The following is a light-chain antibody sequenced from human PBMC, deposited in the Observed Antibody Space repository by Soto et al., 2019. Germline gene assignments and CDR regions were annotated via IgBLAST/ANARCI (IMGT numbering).Light chain of an antibody. V-gene: IGKV3-11*01. CDR3: QQRSDWHLT. CDR2: DAS. J-gene: IGKJ1*01. CDR1: QSVSSY. Sequence: EIVLTQSPATLSLSPGERATLSCRASQSVSSYLAWYQQKPGQAPRLLIYDASNRATGIPARFSGSGSGTDFTHTISSLEPQDFAVYYCQQRSDWHLTFGQGTTVEIQ.